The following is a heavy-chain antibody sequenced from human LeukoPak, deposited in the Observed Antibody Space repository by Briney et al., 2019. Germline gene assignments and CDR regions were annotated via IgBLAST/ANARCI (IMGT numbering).Heavy chain of an antibody. CDR1: GFTFDDYA. CDR3: ARGSVQLWLRDTYYYMDV. CDR2: INWNGRIT. D-gene: IGHD5-18*01. J-gene: IGHJ6*03. Sequence: PGDSLRLSCAASGFTFDDYAMNWVRHVPGRGLEWVSGINWNGRITEYADSVKDRFTISRKNTKNSLYLYMNNLGGEDTALYFCARGSVQLWLRDTYYYMDVWGKGTTVTVSS. V-gene: IGHV3-20*04.